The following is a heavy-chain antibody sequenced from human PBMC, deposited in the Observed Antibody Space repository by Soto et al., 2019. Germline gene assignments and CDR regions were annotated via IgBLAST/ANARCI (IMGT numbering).Heavy chain of an antibody. Sequence: QVQLVQSGAEVKKPGSSVKVSCKASGGTFSSYTISWVRQAPGQGLKWMGRIIPILGIANYAQKFQGRVTITADKSTSTAYMELSSLRSEDTAVYYCAIQYCSSTSCYRDYWGQGTLVTVSS. D-gene: IGHD2-2*02. V-gene: IGHV1-69*02. CDR1: GGTFSSYT. J-gene: IGHJ4*02. CDR3: AIQYCSSTSCYRDY. CDR2: IIPILGIA.